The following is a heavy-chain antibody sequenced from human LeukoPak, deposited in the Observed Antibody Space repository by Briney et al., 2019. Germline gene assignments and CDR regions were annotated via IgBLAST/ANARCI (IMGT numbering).Heavy chain of an antibody. CDR1: GFTFSSYA. CDR2: ISASGGST. Sequence: GGSLRLSCAASGFTFSSYAMSWVRQAPGKGLEWVSAISASGGSTYYAASVKGRFTISRDNSKNTLYLQMNSLRAEDTAVYYCAKFGDYGDYVDAFDIWGQGTMVTVSS. J-gene: IGHJ3*02. D-gene: IGHD4-17*01. V-gene: IGHV3-23*01. CDR3: AKFGDYGDYVDAFDI.